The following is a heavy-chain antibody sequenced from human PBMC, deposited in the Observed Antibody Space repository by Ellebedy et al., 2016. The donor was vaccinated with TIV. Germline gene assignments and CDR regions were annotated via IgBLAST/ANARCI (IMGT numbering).Heavy chain of an antibody. D-gene: IGHD1-26*01. J-gene: IGHJ5*02. CDR2: MNPKSGKT. CDR3: ARGLRMEGANGPIELDP. CDR1: GYTFTSYD. Sequence: ASVKVSXKASGYTFTSYDINWVRQATGQGLEWMGWMNPKSGKTGFAQKFQGRVTMTRNTFMRTAYMELSSLRSEDTAVYFCARGLRMEGANGPIELDPWGQGTLVTVSS. V-gene: IGHV1-8*01.